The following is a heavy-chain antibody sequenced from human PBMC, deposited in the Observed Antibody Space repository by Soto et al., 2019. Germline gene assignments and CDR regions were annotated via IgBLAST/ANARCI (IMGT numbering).Heavy chain of an antibody. Sequence: QVHLVESGGGVVQPGRSLRLSCAASGFTFSSYGMHWVRQAPGKGLEWVAVMSNDGTSRFYADSVKGRFTISRDNSKNTLYLQMNSLRAEDTAIYYCAKVRVKDYYYYAMDVWGQGTTVTVSS. D-gene: IGHD4-4*01. CDR2: MSNDGTSR. V-gene: IGHV3-30*18. J-gene: IGHJ6*02. CDR3: AKVRVKDYYYYAMDV. CDR1: GFTFSSYG.